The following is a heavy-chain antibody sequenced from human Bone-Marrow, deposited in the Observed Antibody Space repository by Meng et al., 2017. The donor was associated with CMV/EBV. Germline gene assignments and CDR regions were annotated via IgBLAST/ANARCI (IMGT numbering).Heavy chain of an antibody. CDR1: GGSISSSSYY. Sequence: GSLRLSCTVSGGSISSSSYYWGWIRQPPGKGLEWIGSIYYSGSTYYNPSLKSRVTISVDTSKNQFSLKLSSVTAADTAVYYCARVGVAAAAVDIWGQGTMVTVSS. D-gene: IGHD6-25*01. CDR2: IYYSGST. V-gene: IGHV4-39*07. J-gene: IGHJ3*02. CDR3: ARVGVAAAAVDI.